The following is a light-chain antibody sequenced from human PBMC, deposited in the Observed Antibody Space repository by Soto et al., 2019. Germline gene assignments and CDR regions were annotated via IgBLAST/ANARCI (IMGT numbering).Light chain of an antibody. CDR1: QSLLRSDGYNY. Sequence: EIVMTQSPLSLPVTPGEPASISCRSSQSLLRSDGYNYLAWYLQTPGHSPQLLIDWASSRAFGVPERFCGSGPGTDITLKLSRVEAEDVGAYLCRQAHQTPTFAGGTKGEI. CDR3: RQAHQTPT. CDR2: WAS. V-gene: IGKV2-28*01. J-gene: IGKJ4*01.